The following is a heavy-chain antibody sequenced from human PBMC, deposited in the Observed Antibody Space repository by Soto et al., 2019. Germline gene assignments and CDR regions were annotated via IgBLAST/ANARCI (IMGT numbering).Heavy chain of an antibody. J-gene: IGHJ4*02. D-gene: IGHD3-22*01. CDR2: ISGSGGST. Sequence: GGSLRLSCAASGFTFSSYAMSWVRQAPGKGLEWVSAISGSGGSTYYADSVKGRFTISRDNSKNTLYLQMNSLRAEDTAVYYCAKDRAQKYYYDSSGSSFDYWSQGTLVTVSS. CDR3: AKDRAQKYYYDSSGSSFDY. V-gene: IGHV3-23*01. CDR1: GFTFSSYA.